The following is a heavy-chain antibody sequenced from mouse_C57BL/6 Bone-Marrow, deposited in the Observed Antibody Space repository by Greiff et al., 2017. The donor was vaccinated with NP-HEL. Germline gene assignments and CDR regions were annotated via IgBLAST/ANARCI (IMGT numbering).Heavy chain of an antibody. Sequence: EVKLMESGPGLVKPSQSLSLTCSVTGYSITSGYYWNWIRQFPGNKLEWMGYISYDGSNNYNPSLKNRISITRDTSKNQFFLKLNSVTTEDTATYYCARKGGYDEDYWGQGTTLTVSS. CDR2: ISYDGSN. V-gene: IGHV3-6*01. J-gene: IGHJ2*01. D-gene: IGHD2-2*01. CDR1: GYSITSGYY. CDR3: ARKGGYDEDY.